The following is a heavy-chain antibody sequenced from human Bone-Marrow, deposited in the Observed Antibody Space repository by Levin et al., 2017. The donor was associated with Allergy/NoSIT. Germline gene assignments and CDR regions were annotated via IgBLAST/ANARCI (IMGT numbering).Heavy chain of an antibody. V-gene: IGHV1-69*13. J-gene: IGHJ3*02. CDR1: GGTFSSYA. Sequence: AASVKVSCKASGGTFSSYAISWVRQAPGQGLEWMGGIIPIFGTANYAQKFQGRVTITADESTSTAYMELSSLRSEDTAVYYCASITRSGGAFDIWGQGTMVTVSS. D-gene: IGHD3-10*01. CDR2: IIPIFGTA. CDR3: ASITRSGGAFDI.